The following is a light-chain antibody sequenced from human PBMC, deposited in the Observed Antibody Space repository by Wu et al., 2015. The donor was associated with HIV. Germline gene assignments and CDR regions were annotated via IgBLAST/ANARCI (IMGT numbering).Light chain of an antibody. Sequence: QMMQSPSSLSASIGDRVIITCRASQDIRSELGWYQQKPGKAPKILIYGASSLQGGVPSRFSGSGSGTDFTLTISSLQPEDFAIYFCLQDYSYPRTFGQGTTVEIK. J-gene: IGKJ1*01. CDR2: GAS. V-gene: IGKV1-6*01. CDR3: LQDYSYPRT. CDR1: QDIRSE.